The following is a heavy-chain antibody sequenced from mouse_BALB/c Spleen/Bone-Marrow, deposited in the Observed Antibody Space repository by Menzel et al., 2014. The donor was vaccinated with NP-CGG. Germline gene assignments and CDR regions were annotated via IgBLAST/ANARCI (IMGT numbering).Heavy chain of an antibody. V-gene: IGHV5-9-4*01. D-gene: IGHD3-1*01. CDR3: ARDSSGYFDY. CDR1: GFTFXSYA. CDR2: ISSGGSYT. Sequence: EVKVEESGGGLVKPGGSLKLSCAASGFTFXSYAMSWVRQSPEKRLEWVAEISSGGSYTYYPDTVTGRFTISRDNAKNTLYLEMSSLRSEDTAMYYCARDSSGYFDYWGQGTTLTVSS. J-gene: IGHJ2*01.